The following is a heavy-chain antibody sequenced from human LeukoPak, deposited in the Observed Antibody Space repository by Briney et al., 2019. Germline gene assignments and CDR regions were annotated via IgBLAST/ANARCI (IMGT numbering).Heavy chain of an antibody. CDR3: ARAMITFGGVIVKGYYFDY. V-gene: IGHV4-4*02. CDR1: GGSISSNNW. Sequence: PSETLSLTCAVSGGSISSNNWWGWVRQPPGKGLEWIGGIYHSGSPNYNPSLKSRVTISVDKSRNHFSLNLSSVTAADTAVYYCARAMITFGGVIVKGYYFDYWGQGTLVTVSS. CDR2: IYHSGSP. J-gene: IGHJ4*02. D-gene: IGHD3-16*02.